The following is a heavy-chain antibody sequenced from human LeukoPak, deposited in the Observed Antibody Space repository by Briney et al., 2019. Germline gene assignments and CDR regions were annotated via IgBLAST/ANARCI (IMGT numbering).Heavy chain of an antibody. CDR1: GGSVSSGSYY. J-gene: IGHJ4*02. CDR3: ARGRYNQDY. CDR2: IHYSGST. Sequence: SETLSLTCTVSGGSVSSGSYYWSWIRQPPGKGLKWIGNIHYSGSTNYSPSLKSRVTISVDTSKNQLSLKLSSVTAADTAVYYCARGRYNQDYWGQGTLVTVSS. D-gene: IGHD1-1*01. V-gene: IGHV4-61*01.